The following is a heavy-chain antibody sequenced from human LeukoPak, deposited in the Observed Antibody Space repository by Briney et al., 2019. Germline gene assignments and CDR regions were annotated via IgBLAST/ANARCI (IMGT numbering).Heavy chain of an antibody. CDR2: IYSSGST. CDR3: ARVTTIFGVDMYYFDY. D-gene: IGHD3-3*01. CDR1: GGSISSNY. Sequence: SETLSLTCTVSGGSISSNYWSWIRQAPGKGLEWIGYIYSSGSTSYNPSLKSRLTISLDTSKHQFSLKLCSVTAADTAVYYCARVTTIFGVDMYYFDYWGQGTLVTVSS. V-gene: IGHV4-59*01. J-gene: IGHJ4*02.